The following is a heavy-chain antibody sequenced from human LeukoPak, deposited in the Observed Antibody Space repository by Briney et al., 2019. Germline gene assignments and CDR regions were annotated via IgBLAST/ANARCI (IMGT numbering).Heavy chain of an antibody. CDR1: GYTFTSYD. D-gene: IGHD4-23*01. CDR3: ARVYRQLRPYYFDY. CDR2: LNPNSDNT. Sequence: ASVKVSCKAAGYTFTSYDINWVRQATGQGLERMGWLNPNSDNTGYAQKFQGRVTMTRNTSINTAYMELSSLRSEDTAVYYCARVYRQLRPYYFDYWGQGTLVTVSS. V-gene: IGHV1-8*01. J-gene: IGHJ4*02.